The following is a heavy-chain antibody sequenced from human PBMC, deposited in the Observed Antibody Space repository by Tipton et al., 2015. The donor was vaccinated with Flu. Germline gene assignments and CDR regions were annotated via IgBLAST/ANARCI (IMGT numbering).Heavy chain of an antibody. D-gene: IGHD4-17*01. CDR2: ITTDGSRT. CDR1: GFSFSNYW. J-gene: IGHJ4*02. CDR3: ARGTDDYGFDY. Sequence: SLRLSCAGSGFSFSNYWMHWVRQAPGEGLVWVSGITTDGSRTTYADSVKGRFTISRDNSKNTLYLQMNSLRAEDTAVYYCARGTDDYGFDYWGQGTLVTVSS. V-gene: IGHV3-74*01.